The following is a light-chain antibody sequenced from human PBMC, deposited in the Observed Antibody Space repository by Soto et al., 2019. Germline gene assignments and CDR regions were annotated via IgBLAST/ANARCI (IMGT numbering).Light chain of an antibody. V-gene: IGKV1-8*01. CDR3: QQYYNYPRT. J-gene: IGKJ5*01. CDR2: AAS. CDR1: QDINTD. Sequence: AIRMTQSPSSIAASPGDRVTITCRASQDINTDLAWLQQKPGKAPNLLIYAASILQSGVPSRFSGSGSGTDFNLTISRLQSEDFATYYCQQYYNYPRTFGQGTRLEIK.